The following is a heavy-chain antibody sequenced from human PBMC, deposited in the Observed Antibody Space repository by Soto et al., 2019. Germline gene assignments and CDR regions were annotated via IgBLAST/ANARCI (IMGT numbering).Heavy chain of an antibody. Sequence: QVQLQESGPGLVKPSETLSLTCSVSGGSIGSYYWSWIRQPPGKGLEWIGYIYYSGSTNYNPSLKRRVTISVAPSKNPFSLKLSSVTAADTAVYYCARGGWRQIDYWGQGTLVTVSS. V-gene: IGHV4-59*08. CDR1: GGSIGSYY. D-gene: IGHD3-3*01. CDR3: ARGGWRQIDY. CDR2: IYYSGST. J-gene: IGHJ4*02.